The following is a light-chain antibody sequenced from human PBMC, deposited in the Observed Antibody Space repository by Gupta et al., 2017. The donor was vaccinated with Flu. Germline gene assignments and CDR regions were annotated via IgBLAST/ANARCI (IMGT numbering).Light chain of an antibody. CDR3: QQSYSTPCT. Sequence: PSSLSASAGDRVTITCRASQSISSYLNWYQQKPGKAPKLLIYAASSLQGGVPARFSGSGSGTEFTLTISSLQPEDFATYYCQQSYSTPCTFGQGTKLEIK. CDR1: QSISSY. J-gene: IGKJ2*02. V-gene: IGKV1-39*01. CDR2: AAS.